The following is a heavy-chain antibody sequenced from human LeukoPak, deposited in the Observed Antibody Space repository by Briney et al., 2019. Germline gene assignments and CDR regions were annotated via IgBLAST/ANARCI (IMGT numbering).Heavy chain of an antibody. CDR2: IYTSGST. CDR1: GGSISSGSYY. Sequence: PSQTLSLTCTVSGGSISSGSYYWSWIRQPAGKGLEWIGRIYTSGSTNYNPSLKRRVTISVDTSKNQFSLKLSSVTAADTAVYYCARESPLYDSSGYYAYWGQGTLVTVSS. V-gene: IGHV4-61*02. D-gene: IGHD3-22*01. CDR3: ARESPLYDSSGYYAY. J-gene: IGHJ4*02.